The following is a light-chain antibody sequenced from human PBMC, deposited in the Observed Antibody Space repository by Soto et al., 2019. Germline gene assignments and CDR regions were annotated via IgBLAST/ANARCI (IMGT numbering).Light chain of an antibody. CDR3: QQCGSSPQT. V-gene: IGKV3-20*01. J-gene: IGKJ1*01. CDR1: QSISSNY. CDR2: GAS. Sequence: EIVLTQSPGTLSLSPGERATLSCRASQSISSNYLAWYQQRPGQAPRLLIYGASSRATGIPDRFSGSASGTDFTLTISRLEPEDFAVYYCQQCGSSPQTFGQGTKVEIK.